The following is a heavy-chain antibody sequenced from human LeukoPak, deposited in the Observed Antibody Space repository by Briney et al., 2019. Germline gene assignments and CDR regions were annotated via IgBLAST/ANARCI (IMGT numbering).Heavy chain of an antibody. V-gene: IGHV3-74*03. CDR2: IHPDGRIT. CDR3: AKDRRGYNGVFDY. J-gene: IGHJ4*02. CDR1: GFTISNYW. D-gene: IGHD5-24*01. Sequence: GGSLRLSCVGSGFTISNYWMHWVRQAPGTGLMWVSRIHPDGRITTYADSVTGRFTISRDNSKNTLYLQMNSLRAEDTAVYYCAKDRRGYNGVFDYWGQGTLVTVSS.